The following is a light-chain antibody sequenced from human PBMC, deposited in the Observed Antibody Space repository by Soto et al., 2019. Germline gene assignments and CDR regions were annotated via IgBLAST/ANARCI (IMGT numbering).Light chain of an antibody. Sequence: EIVLTQSPGTLSLSPGERATLSCMASQSVSSNYLTWYQQKPGQAPRLLMYGVSSRATGIPDRFSGSGSGTDFTLTISRLEPEDFAVYYCLQYGSSPWTFGQGTKVEIK. CDR3: LQYGSSPWT. CDR2: GVS. J-gene: IGKJ1*01. V-gene: IGKV3-20*01. CDR1: QSVSSNY.